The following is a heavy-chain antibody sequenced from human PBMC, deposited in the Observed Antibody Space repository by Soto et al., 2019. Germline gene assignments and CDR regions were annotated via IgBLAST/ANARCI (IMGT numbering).Heavy chain of an antibody. J-gene: IGHJ4*02. CDR3: ARENSYFDY. Sequence: QLQLLQTGAEVKKHGASVKVTCKASGYTFRNFGISWVRQAPGQGLEWMGWSSAYNANANYAQKIQGRLTMTADTSTSTAYMELRSLRSADTAVYYCARENSYFDYWGQGTLVTVSS. CDR1: GYTFRNFG. CDR2: SSAYNANA. V-gene: IGHV1-18*01.